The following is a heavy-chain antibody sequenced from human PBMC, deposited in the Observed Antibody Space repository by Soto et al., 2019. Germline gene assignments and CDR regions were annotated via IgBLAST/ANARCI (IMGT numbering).Heavy chain of an antibody. J-gene: IGHJ3*02. V-gene: IGHV3-7*01. D-gene: IGHD3-10*01. CDR3: VTSGGSGRSGSYEVFDI. CDR2: IKEDGSET. CDR1: GFSFSGYW. Sequence: GGPLRLSWGASGFSFSGYWMSWVRQAPGKGLEWLANIKEDGSETSYVDSVKGRFTISRDNSKDSLYLQMSGLRAEDTAVYYCVTSGGSGRSGSYEVFDIWGQGTMVTVSS.